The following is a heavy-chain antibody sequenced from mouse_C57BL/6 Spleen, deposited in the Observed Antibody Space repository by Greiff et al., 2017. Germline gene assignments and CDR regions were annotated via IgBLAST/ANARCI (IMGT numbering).Heavy chain of an antibody. CDR3: ARGTVVGRGFFDY. CDR2: INPNNGGT. J-gene: IGHJ2*01. Sequence: EVQLQQSGPELVKPGASVKISCKASGYTFTDYYMNWVKQSHGKSLEWIGDINPNNGGTSYNQKFKGKATLTVDKSSSTAYMELRSLTSEDSAVYYCARGTVVGRGFFDYWGQGTTLTVSS. CDR1: GYTFTDYY. V-gene: IGHV1-26*01. D-gene: IGHD1-1*01.